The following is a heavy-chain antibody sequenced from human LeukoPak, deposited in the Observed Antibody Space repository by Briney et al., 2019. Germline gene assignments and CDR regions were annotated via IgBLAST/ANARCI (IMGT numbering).Heavy chain of an antibody. CDR2: MNPNSGNT. V-gene: IGHV1-8*03. CDR1: GYTFTSYD. CDR3: ARDDLTGGVDY. D-gene: IGHD1-26*01. Sequence: ASVKVSCKASGYTFTSYDINWVRQATGQGLEWMGWMNPNSGNTGYAQKFQGRVTITRNTSISTAHMELSSLRSEDTAVYYCARDDLTGGVDYWGQGTLVTVSS. J-gene: IGHJ4*02.